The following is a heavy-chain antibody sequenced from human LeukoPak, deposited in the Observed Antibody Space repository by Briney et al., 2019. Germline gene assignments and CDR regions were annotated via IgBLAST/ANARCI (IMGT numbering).Heavy chain of an antibody. CDR2: IYHSGST. D-gene: IGHD4-17*01. J-gene: IGHJ3*02. CDR1: GGSISSSNW. V-gene: IGHV4-4*02. CDR3: AKTNDYGDYVGGSFDI. Sequence: SGTLSLTCAVSGGSISSSNWWSWVRQPPGKGLEWIGEIYHSGSTNYNPSLKSRVTISVDKSKNQFSLKPSSVTAADTAVYYCAKTNDYGDYVGGSFDIWGQGTMVTVSS.